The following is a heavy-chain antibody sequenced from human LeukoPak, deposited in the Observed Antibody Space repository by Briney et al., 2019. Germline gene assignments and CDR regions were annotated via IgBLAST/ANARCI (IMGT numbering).Heavy chain of an antibody. D-gene: IGHD3-22*01. V-gene: IGHV1-2*02. CDR3: ARGPPTIVVVITPGDFDS. J-gene: IGHJ4*02. Sequence: ASVTVSCKASGYTFTGYYIHWVRQAPGQGLEWMGWINPNSGGTNYAQKVQGRVTMTRDTSISTAYMELRRLRSDDRAVYYCARGPPTIVVVITPGDFDSWGQGTLVTVSS. CDR1: GYTFTGYY. CDR2: INPNSGGT.